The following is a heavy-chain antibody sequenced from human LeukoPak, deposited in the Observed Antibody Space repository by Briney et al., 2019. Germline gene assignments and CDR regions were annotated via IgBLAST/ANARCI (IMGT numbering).Heavy chain of an antibody. V-gene: IGHV3-9*01. CDR1: GFTFDDYA. CDR3: AKEMIAAAGSQSIGYYYYMDV. J-gene: IGHJ6*03. CDR2: ISWNSGSI. Sequence: GGSLRLYCAASGFTFDDYAMHWVRQAPGKGLEWVSGISWNSGSIGHADSVKGRFTISRDNAKNSLYLQMNSLRAEDTALYYCAKEMIAAAGSQSIGYYYYMDVWAEGPRSPSP. D-gene: IGHD6-13*01.